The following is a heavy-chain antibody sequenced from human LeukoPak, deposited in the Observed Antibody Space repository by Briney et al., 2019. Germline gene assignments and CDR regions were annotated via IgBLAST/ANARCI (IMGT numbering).Heavy chain of an antibody. CDR1: GYTFIKYG. CDR2: ISVVDGDV. D-gene: IGHD5-18*01. CDR3: VRDADTSRRRDP. Sequence: ASVKVSCKASGYTFIKYGISWVRRAPGRGLEWMGWISVVDGDVDYAEDLQTRVTLTAERYTNTVYMELRSLRPDDTAEYYCVRDADTSRRRDPWGQGTLVKVSS. J-gene: IGHJ5*02. V-gene: IGHV1-18*01.